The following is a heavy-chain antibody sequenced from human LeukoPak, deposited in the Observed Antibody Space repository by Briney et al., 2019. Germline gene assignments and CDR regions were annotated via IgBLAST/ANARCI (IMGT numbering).Heavy chain of an antibody. Sequence: SVKVSCKASGGTFSSYAISWVRQAPGQGLEWMGRIIPIFGTANYAQKFQGRVTITTDESTSTAYMELSSLRSEDTAVYYCARDPPSYDSSGYYYVDYFDYSGQGTLVTVSS. D-gene: IGHD3-22*01. CDR2: IIPIFGTA. CDR1: GGTFSSYA. J-gene: IGHJ4*02. V-gene: IGHV1-69*05. CDR3: ARDPPSYDSSGYYYVDYFDY.